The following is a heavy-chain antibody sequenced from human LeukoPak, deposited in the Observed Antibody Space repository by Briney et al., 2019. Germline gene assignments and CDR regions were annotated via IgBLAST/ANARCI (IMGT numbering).Heavy chain of an antibody. D-gene: IGHD3-10*01. Sequence: PGGSLRLSCAASGFTFSGSAMHWVRQASGKGLEWVGRIGSKANNYATIYAASVKGRVTSSRDDSTSTAYLQMNSLKTEDTAIYYCTPEPCYYAVNWGQGTLVTVAS. CDR2: IGSKANNYAT. CDR1: GFTFSGSA. V-gene: IGHV3-73*01. J-gene: IGHJ4*02. CDR3: TPEPCYYAVN.